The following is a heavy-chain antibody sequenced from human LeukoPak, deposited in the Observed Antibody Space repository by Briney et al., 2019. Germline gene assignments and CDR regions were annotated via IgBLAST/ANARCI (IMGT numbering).Heavy chain of an antibody. J-gene: IGHJ4*02. CDR1: GGTFSSYA. CDR3: ARIIKGITGTTSDY. D-gene: IGHD1-7*01. CDR2: IIPIFGTA. V-gene: IGHV1-69*13. Sequence: SVKVSCKASGGTFSSYAISWVRQAPGQGLEWMGGIIPIFGTANYAQKFQGGVTITADESTSTAYMELSSLRSDDTAVYYCARIIKGITGTTSDYWGQGTLVTVSS.